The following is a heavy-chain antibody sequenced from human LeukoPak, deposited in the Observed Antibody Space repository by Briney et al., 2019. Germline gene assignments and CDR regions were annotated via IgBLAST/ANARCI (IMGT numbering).Heavy chain of an antibody. V-gene: IGHV3-23*01. CDR2: ISGGGTT. D-gene: IGHD5-12*01. CDR3: AKGYGYSGYEALDY. CDR1: GFTFSSYA. J-gene: IGHJ4*02. Sequence: GGSLRLSCAASGFTFSSYAMSWVRQAPGKGLEWVSTISGGGTTYYADSVKGRFTISRDNSKNTLYLQMNSLRAEDTAVYYCAKGYGYSGYEALDYWGQGSLVTVSS.